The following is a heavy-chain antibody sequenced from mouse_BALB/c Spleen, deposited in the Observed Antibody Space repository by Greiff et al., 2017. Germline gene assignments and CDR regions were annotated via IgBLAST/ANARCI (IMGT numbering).Heavy chain of an antibody. J-gene: IGHJ2*01. CDR3: ARLYDYDDFFFDD. Sequence: EVKVVESGGDLVKPGGSLKLSCAASGFTFSSYGMSWVRQTPDKRLEWVATISSGGSYTYYPDSVKGRFTISRDNAKNTLYLQMSSLKSEDTAMYYCARLYDYDDFFFDDWGQGTTLTVSS. V-gene: IGHV5-6*01. D-gene: IGHD2-4*01. CDR2: ISSGGSYT. CDR1: GFTFSSYG.